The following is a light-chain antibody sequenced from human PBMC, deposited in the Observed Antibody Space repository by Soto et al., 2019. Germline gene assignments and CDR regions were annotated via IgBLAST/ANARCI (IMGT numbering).Light chain of an antibody. Sequence: DIQLTQYTSSLSASVGDRVTITCRASESISSNLNWYQQKPGKAPKLLIYAASSLQSGVPSRFSGSGSGTDFTLSISSLQPEDFATYYCQQSYSTPRPFGQGTKVAIK. CDR3: QQSYSTPRP. J-gene: IGKJ1*01. CDR2: AAS. CDR1: ESISSN. V-gene: IGKV1-39*01.